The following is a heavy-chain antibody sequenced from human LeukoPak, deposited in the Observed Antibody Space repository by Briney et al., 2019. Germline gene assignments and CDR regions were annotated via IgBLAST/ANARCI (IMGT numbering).Heavy chain of an antibody. CDR3: ARERYYDILTGYRYNWFDP. Sequence: PSETLSLTCAVYGGSFSGYYWSWIRQPPGKGLEWIGEINHSGSTNYNPSLKSRVTISVDTSKNQFSLKLSSVTAADTAVYYCARERYYDILTGYRYNWFDPWGQGTLVTVSS. CDR2: INHSGST. J-gene: IGHJ5*02. D-gene: IGHD3-9*01. V-gene: IGHV4-34*01. CDR1: GGSFSGYY.